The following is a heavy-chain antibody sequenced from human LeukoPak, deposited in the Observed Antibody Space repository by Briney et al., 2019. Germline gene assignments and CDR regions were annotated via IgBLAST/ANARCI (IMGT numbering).Heavy chain of an antibody. Sequence: SVKVSCKASGGTFSSYAISWVRQAPGQGREWMGEIIPIFGTANYAQKFQGRVTITADESTSTAYMELSSLRSEDTAVYYCASPPPEISGVAAFDYWGQGTLVTVSS. V-gene: IGHV1-69*13. CDR2: IIPIFGTA. CDR1: GGTFSSYA. J-gene: IGHJ4*02. D-gene: IGHD3-3*01. CDR3: ASPPPEISGVAAFDY.